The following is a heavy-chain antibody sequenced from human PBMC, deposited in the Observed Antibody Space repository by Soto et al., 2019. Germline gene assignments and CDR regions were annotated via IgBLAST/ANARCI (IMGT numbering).Heavy chain of an antibody. V-gene: IGHV3-7*01. Sequence: EVQLVQSGGDLVQPGGSLRLSCVASGFTFSTYWMTWVRQAPGMGLEWVAGIKEDGSEEVYVDSVKGRFSISRDNAKTALYQQLNSLRAEDTAVYYCATAISSPFSNFDYWGQGSLVTVSS. CDR1: GFTFSTYW. D-gene: IGHD2-2*01. J-gene: IGHJ4*02. CDR3: ATAISSPFSNFDY. CDR2: IKEDGSEE.